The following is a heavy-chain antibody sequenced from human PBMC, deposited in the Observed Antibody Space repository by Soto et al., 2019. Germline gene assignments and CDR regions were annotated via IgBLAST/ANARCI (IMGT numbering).Heavy chain of an antibody. CDR2: IIPIFGTA. D-gene: IGHD5-12*01. V-gene: IGHV1-69*12. J-gene: IGHJ1*01. CDR3: ASAESRDGYNLWYFQH. CDR1: GGTFSSYA. Sequence: QVQLVQSGAEVKKPGSSVKVSCKASGGTFSSYAIIWVRQAPGQGLEWMGGIIPIFGTANYAQKFQGRVTITADESTSTAYMELSSLRSEDTAVYYCASAESRDGYNLWYFQHWGQGTLVSVSS.